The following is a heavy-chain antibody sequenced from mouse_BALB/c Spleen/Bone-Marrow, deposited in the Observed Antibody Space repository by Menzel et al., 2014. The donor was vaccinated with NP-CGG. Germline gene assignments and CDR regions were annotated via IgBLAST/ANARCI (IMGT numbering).Heavy chain of an antibody. D-gene: IGHD1-1*01. CDR2: IDPANGNT. CDR1: GFNIKDTY. CDR3: ARIYYYGRGYFDY. J-gene: IGHJ2*01. V-gene: IGHV14-3*02. Sequence: EVQLQQSGAELVKPGASVKLSCTASGFNIKDTYMHWVRQRPEQGLEWIGRIDPANGNTKYDPKFQGKATITADTSSNTAYLQLSSLTSEDPAVYYCARIYYYGRGYFDYWGQGTTLTVSS.